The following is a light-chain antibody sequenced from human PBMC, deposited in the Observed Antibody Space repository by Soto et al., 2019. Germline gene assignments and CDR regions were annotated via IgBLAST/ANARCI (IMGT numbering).Light chain of an antibody. CDR3: QHYNSYSEA. J-gene: IGKJ1*01. Sequence: DIQMTQSPASWSSSLLDIVTITCRASQGISSWLAWYQQKPGKAPKLLIYAASSLQSGVPSRFSGSGSGTEFTLTISSLQPDDFATYYCQHYNSYSEAFGQGTKVDIK. CDR1: QGISSW. V-gene: IGKV1D-16*01. CDR2: AAS.